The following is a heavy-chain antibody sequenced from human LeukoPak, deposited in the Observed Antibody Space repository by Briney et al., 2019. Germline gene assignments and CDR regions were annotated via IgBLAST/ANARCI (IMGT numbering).Heavy chain of an antibody. CDR1: GYTFISYG. CDR2: ISGYNGNK. CDR3: ARDPTTYGQRGYFDY. Sequence: ASVKVSCKASGYTFISYGISWVRQAPGQGLEWMGWISGYNGNKDYAQKFQGRVIMTTDTSASTAYMELRSLRSDDTALYFCARDPTTYGQRGYFDYWGQGALVTVSS. D-gene: IGHD3-10*01. J-gene: IGHJ4*02. V-gene: IGHV1-18*01.